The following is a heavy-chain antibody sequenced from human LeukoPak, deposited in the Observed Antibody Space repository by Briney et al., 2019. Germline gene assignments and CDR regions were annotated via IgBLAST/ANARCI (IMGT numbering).Heavy chain of an antibody. V-gene: IGHV4-31*03. CDR3: ARMGIVGATGYYFDY. CDR1: GGSISSGNYY. Sequence: SETLSLTCTVSGGSISSGNYYWNWIRQHPGKGLEWIGYIYYSGSTYYNPSLKSRVNISVDTSKNQFSLKLNSVTAADTAVYYSARMGIVGATGYYFDYWGQGTLVTVSS. D-gene: IGHD1-26*01. CDR2: IYYSGST. J-gene: IGHJ4*02.